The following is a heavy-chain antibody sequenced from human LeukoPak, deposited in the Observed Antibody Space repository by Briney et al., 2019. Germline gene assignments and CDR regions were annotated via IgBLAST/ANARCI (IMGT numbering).Heavy chain of an antibody. J-gene: IGHJ3*01. D-gene: IGHD4-17*01. CDR2: ITGSGGST. CDR1: GFAFGNYG. CDR3: AADPNGDYTGSFDF. V-gene: IGHV3-23*01. Sequence: GGCLRLSCTGSGFAFGNYGMAWVRQARGKGLGWVSAITGSGGSTRYTDSVTGRFTISRDNSKNTLFLQMNSLRAEDTAVYYCAADPNGDYTGSFDFWGPGTSVTVSS.